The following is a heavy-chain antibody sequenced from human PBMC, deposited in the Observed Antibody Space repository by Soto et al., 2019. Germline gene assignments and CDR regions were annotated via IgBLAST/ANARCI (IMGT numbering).Heavy chain of an antibody. J-gene: IGHJ4*02. CDR3: AKDWIAAAGSGGGGDYFDY. Sequence: GGSLRLSCAASGFTFSSYAMSWVRQAPGKGLEWVSAISGSGGSTYYADSVKGRFTISRDNSKNTLYLQMNSLRAEDTAVYYCAKDWIAAAGSGGGGDYFDYWGQGTLVTVSS. CDR1: GFTFSSYA. CDR2: ISGSGGST. D-gene: IGHD6-13*01. V-gene: IGHV3-23*01.